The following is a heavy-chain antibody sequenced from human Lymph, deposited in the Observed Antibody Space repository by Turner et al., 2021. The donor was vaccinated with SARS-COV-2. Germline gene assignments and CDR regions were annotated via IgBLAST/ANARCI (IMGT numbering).Heavy chain of an antibody. Sequence: QVQLVQSGAAVKKPGASVKATCKVSVYTITELSMHWVRQAPGKGLEWMGGFNPEDGETIYAQKFQGRVTMTEDTSTDTGYMDLSSLRSEDTAVYYCATVLCSGASCYYYGMDVWGQGTTVTVSS. V-gene: IGHV1-24*01. D-gene: IGHD2-15*01. CDR1: VYTITELS. CDR3: ATVLCSGASCYYYGMDV. J-gene: IGHJ6*02. CDR2: FNPEDGET.